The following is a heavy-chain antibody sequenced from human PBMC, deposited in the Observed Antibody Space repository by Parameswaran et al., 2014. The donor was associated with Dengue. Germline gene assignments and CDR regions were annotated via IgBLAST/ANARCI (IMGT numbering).Heavy chain of an antibody. V-gene: IGHV3-33*01. Sequence: WIRQPPGKGLEWVAVIWYDGSNKYYADSVKGRFTISRDNSKNTLYLQMNSLRAEDTAVYYCARESYSGYDSEQYYFDYWGQGTLVTVSS. J-gene: IGHJ4*02. CDR2: IWYDGSNK. D-gene: IGHD5-12*01. CDR3: ARESYSGYDSEQYYFDY.